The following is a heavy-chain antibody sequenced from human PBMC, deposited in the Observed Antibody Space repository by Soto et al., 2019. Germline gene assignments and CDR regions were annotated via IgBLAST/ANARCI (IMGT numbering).Heavy chain of an antibody. J-gene: IGHJ4*02. CDR3: AREFSNTPEAFDS. Sequence: CLTCTVSGGSVNSDSYYWSWIRQPPGKGLEWIGYIYYTGSTNYNPSLESRVTISVDTSRNQFSLKLSSVTAADTAVFYCAREFSNTPEAFDSWGQGALVTVS. V-gene: IGHV4-61*01. CDR2: IYYTGST. CDR1: GGSVNSDSYY. D-gene: IGHD3-3*02.